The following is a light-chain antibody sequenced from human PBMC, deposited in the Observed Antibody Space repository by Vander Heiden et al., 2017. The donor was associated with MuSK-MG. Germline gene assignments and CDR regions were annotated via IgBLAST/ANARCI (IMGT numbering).Light chain of an antibody. J-gene: IGKJ1*01. CDR1: QSVSSNY. V-gene: IGKV3-20*01. CDR2: GAS. Sequence: PGTLSLSPGERATLFCRASQSVSSNYLAWYQQKPGQAPRLLIHGASSRATGIPDRFSGSGSGTDFTLTISRLEPEDFAVYYCQQYVRSLAWTFGQGTQVXIK. CDR3: QQYVRSLAWT.